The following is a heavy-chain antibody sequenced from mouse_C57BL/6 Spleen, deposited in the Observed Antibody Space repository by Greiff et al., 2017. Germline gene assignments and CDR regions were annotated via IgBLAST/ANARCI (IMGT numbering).Heavy chain of an antibody. CDR2: INPYNGDT. CDR1: GYSFTGYF. J-gene: IGHJ1*03. Sequence: VQLQQSGPELVKPGDSVKISCKASGYSFTGYFMNWVMQSHGKSLEWIGRINPYNGDTFYNQKFKGKATLTVDKSSSTAHMELRSLTSEDSAVYYCARSSSTLYFDVWGTGTTVTVSS. CDR3: ARSSSTLYFDV. V-gene: IGHV1-20*01. D-gene: IGHD1-1*01.